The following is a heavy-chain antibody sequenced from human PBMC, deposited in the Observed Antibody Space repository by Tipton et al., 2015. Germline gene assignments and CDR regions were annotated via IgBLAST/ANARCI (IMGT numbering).Heavy chain of an antibody. CDR2: TYYRSRWYN. Sequence: TLSLTCAISGDSVSSNSDAWNWIRQSPSRGLEWLGRTYYRSRWYNDYAVSVKSRITITPDTSKNQFTLHLNSVTPDDTAMYYCARGAQHSTWSWGQGTLVTVSS. CDR3: ARGAQHSTWS. V-gene: IGHV6-1*01. D-gene: IGHD6-13*01. CDR1: GDSVSSNSDA. J-gene: IGHJ5*02.